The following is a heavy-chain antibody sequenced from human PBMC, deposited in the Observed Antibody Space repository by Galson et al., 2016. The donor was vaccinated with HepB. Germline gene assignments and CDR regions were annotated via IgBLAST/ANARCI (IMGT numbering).Heavy chain of an antibody. J-gene: IGHJ6*02. CDR3: ARDLSPYCSGSSCWTEYYRYYGMDL. Sequence: SLRLSCAASGFTFSGSTMHWVRQASGKGLEWVGRIRSKANNYATAYAASVKGRFTISRDNSKNTLYLQMNSLRPEDTAVYYCARDLSPYCSGSSCWTEYYRYYGMDLWGQGTTVTVSS. D-gene: IGHD2-15*01. CDR1: GFTFSGST. V-gene: IGHV3-73*01. CDR2: IRSKANNYAT.